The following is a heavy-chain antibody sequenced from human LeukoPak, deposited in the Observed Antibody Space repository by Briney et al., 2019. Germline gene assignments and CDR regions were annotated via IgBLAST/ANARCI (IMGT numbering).Heavy chain of an antibody. J-gene: IGHJ4*02. D-gene: IGHD6-19*01. Sequence: GGSLRLSCAASGFTFSSYAMHWGRQAPGTGLEWVANIKQDGSDRNYVTSVRGRFTISRDNAESSLFLQMNSLRAEDTAVYCCVRNLAVAGTCFDSWGQGTLVTVFS. CDR2: IKQDGSDR. CDR3: VRNLAVAGTCFDS. V-gene: IGHV3-7*03. CDR1: GFTFSSYA.